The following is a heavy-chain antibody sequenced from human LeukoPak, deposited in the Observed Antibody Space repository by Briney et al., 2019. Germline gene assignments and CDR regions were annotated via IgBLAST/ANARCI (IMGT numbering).Heavy chain of an antibody. V-gene: IGHV3-66*01. CDR3: ASDPDGYRQGHHFDY. J-gene: IGHJ4*02. CDR1: GFTVSSNY. D-gene: IGHD5-18*01. CDR2: IYSGGST. Sequence: PGGSLRLSCAASGFTVSSNYMSWVRQAPGKGLEWVSVIYSGGSTYYSDSVKGRFTISRDKSKNTLYLQMNSLKAEDTAVYYCASDPDGYRQGHHFDYWGQGTLVTVSS.